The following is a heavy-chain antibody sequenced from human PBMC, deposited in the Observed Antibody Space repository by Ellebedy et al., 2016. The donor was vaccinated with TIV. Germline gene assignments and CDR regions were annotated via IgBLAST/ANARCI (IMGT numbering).Heavy chain of an antibody. J-gene: IGHJ6*02. CDR2: IRSDGSNK. CDR1: GFSTSG. D-gene: IGHD3-16*01. CDR3: VKGAYPVPTVMAV. V-gene: IGHV3-30*02. Sequence: PGGSLRLSCATSGFSTSGMHWVRQAPGKGLELVGFIRSDGSNKYYADSVEGRFTISIDNSRNNLDLQMTRLGVEDTARYYCVKGAYPVPTVMAVWGQGTVVIVSS.